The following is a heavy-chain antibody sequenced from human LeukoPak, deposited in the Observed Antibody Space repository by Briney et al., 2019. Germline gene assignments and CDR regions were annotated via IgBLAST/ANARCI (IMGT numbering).Heavy chain of an antibody. J-gene: IGHJ5*02. CDR3: ARGTALTTMKVQPNWFDP. Sequence: ASVKVSCKASGYTFTGYCMHWVRQAPGQGLEWMGWINPNSGGTNYAQKFQGRVTMTRDTSISTAYMELSRLRSDDTAVYYCARGTALTTMKVQPNWFDPWGQGTLVTVSS. V-gene: IGHV1-2*02. CDR2: INPNSGGT. CDR1: GYTFTGYC. D-gene: IGHD3-22*01.